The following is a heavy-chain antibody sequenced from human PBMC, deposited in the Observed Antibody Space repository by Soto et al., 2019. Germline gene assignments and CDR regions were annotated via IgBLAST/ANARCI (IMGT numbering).Heavy chain of an antibody. CDR2: FDPEDGET. CDR3: ATTYSRLWIGHRELDY. Sequence: ASVKVSCKVSGSTLTELSMHWVRQAPGKGLEWMGGFDPEDGETIYAQKFQGRVTMTEDTSTDTAYMELSSLGSEDTAVYYCATTYSRLWIGHRELDYWGQGTLVTVSS. D-gene: IGHD3-10*01. V-gene: IGHV1-24*01. CDR1: GSTLTELS. J-gene: IGHJ4*02.